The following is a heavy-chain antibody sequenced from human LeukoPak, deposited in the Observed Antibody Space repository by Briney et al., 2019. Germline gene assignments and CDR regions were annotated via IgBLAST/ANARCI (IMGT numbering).Heavy chain of an antibody. Sequence: PGGSLRLSCAASGFSFSSYGMTWVRQAPGKGLEWVSYILNSGTTTYYADSVKSRFTISRDNAKNSLYLQMNSLRAEDTGVYYCARDPPDYWGQGILVTVSS. V-gene: IGHV3-48*04. J-gene: IGHJ4*02. CDR1: GFSFSSYG. CDR2: ILNSGTTT. CDR3: ARDPPDY.